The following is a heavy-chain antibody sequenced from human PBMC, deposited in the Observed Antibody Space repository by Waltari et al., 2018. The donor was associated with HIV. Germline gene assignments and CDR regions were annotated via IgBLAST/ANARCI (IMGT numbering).Heavy chain of an antibody. J-gene: IGHJ4*02. CDR1: NGSVNNALYY. V-gene: IGHV4-61*01. CDR2: VYYSGST. Sequence: QVHLQESGPGLVKSSKTLSLTCTVSNGSVNNALYYWTWLRQAPGRGLEWLGYVYYSGSTNYSPSLKSRVSISIDTSKNQFFLRVTSMTSADTAVYFCARGLGPRMAVQYFFDIWGQGTVVTV. CDR3: ARGLGPRMAVQYFFDI. D-gene: IGHD3-16*01.